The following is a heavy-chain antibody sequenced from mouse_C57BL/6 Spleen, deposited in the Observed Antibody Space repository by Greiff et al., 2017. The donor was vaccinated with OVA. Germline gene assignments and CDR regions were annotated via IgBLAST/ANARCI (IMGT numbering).Heavy chain of an antibody. CDR1: GYAFSSYW. CDR2: IYPGDGDT. J-gene: IGHJ2*01. D-gene: IGHD2-3*01. Sequence: QVQLQQSGPELVKPGASVKISCKASGYAFSSYWMNWVKQRPGKGLEWIGRIYPGDGDTNYNGKFKGKATLTADKSSSTAYMQLSSLTSADSAVYFCARFPHDGYRRVLFDYWGQGTTLTVSS. V-gene: IGHV1-82*01. CDR3: ARFPHDGYRRVLFDY.